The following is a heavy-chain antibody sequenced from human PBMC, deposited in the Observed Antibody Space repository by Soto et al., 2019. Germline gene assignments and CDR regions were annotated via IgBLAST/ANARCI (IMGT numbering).Heavy chain of an antibody. CDR1: GVSISSYY. CDR2: IYYSGST. CDR3: AREGRNNWFDP. J-gene: IGHJ5*02. Sequence: PSETLSLTCTVSGVSISSYYWSWIRQPPGKGLEWIGYIYYSGSTNYNPSLKSRVTISVDTSKNQFSLKLSSVTAADTAVYYCAREGRNNWFDPWGQGTLVTVS. V-gene: IGHV4-59*01.